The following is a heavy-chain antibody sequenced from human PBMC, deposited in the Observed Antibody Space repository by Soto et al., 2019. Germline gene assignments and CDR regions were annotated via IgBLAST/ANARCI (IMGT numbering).Heavy chain of an antibody. V-gene: IGHV1-2*02. CDR3: ARSAGSFYYYGMDV. CDR2: INPNSGGT. CDR1: GYTFTDYY. J-gene: IGHJ6*02. D-gene: IGHD6-13*01. Sequence: GASVKVSCKASGYTFTDYYMHWVRQAPGQGLEWMGWINPNSGGTNYAQKFQGRVTMTRDTSISTAYMELSRLRSDDTAVYYCARSAGSFYYYGMDVWSQGTTVTVSS.